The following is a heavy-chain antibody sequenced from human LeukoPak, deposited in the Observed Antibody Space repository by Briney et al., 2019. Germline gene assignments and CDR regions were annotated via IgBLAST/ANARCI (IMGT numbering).Heavy chain of an antibody. D-gene: IGHD6-6*01. Sequence: GGSLRLSRAASGFTFSNHAMSWVRQAPGKGLEWVSVIGDSGGSTYYADSVKGRFTISRDNSKNTLYPQMNSLRADDTAVYHCAKGGASSPYTYIDVWGKGTTVIVSS. CDR2: IGDSGGST. V-gene: IGHV3-23*01. J-gene: IGHJ6*04. CDR1: GFTFSNHA. CDR3: AKGGASSPYTYIDV.